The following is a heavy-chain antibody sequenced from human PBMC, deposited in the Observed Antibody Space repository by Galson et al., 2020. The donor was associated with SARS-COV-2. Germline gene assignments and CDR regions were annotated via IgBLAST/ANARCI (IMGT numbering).Heavy chain of an antibody. Sequence: SETLSLTCAVSGAPLSGYYWNWIRQPPEKGLEWIGEINQSGNTNYNPSLRSRVTISVDTSKNQFSLKLTSVTAADTAFYYCARVASAAGISGGFDYWGQGALVTVSS. V-gene: IGHV4-34*01. CDR1: GAPLSGYY. J-gene: IGHJ4*02. D-gene: IGHD6-13*01. CDR2: INQSGNT. CDR3: ARVASAAGISGGFDY.